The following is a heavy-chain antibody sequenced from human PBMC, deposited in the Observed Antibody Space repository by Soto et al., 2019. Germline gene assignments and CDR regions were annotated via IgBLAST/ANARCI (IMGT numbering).Heavy chain of an antibody. Sequence: SETLSLTCTVSGGSISSSSYYWGWIRQPPGKGLEWIGSIYYSGSTYYNPSLKSRVTISVDTSKNQFSLKLSSVTAADTAVYYCVVGATRHFDYWGQGTLVTVSS. J-gene: IGHJ4*02. D-gene: IGHD1-26*01. V-gene: IGHV4-39*01. CDR1: GGSISSSSYY. CDR3: VVGATRHFDY. CDR2: IYYSGST.